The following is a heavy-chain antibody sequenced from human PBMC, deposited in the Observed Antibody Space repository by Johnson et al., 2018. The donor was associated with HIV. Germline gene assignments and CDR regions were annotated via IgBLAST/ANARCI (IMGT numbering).Heavy chain of an antibody. CDR3: ARTGRRVVVRGGAFDI. Sequence: VQLVESGGGVVQPGRSLRLSCAASGFTFSSYWMSWVRQAPGNGLEWVANIKQDGSEKYYVDSVKGRFTISRDNAKNSLYLQMNSLRAEDTAVDYCARTGRRVVVRGGAFDIWGQGTLVTVSS. J-gene: IGHJ3*02. CDR1: GFTFSSYW. D-gene: IGHD3-22*01. CDR2: IKQDGSEK. V-gene: IGHV3-7*03.